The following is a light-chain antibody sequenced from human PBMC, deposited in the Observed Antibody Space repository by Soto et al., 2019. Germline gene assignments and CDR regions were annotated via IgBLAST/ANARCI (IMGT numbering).Light chain of an antibody. CDR1: QSVRNN. J-gene: IGKJ4*01. CDR2: ETS. Sequence: ELVMTQSPATVAVSAGERATXPCGASQSVRNNLTWYQQQPGQAHRLIIYETSKRATGIPARFSGSGSDTEFTLTISSLQSEDFAVYYCQHYNNWPLTFGGGTKVDIK. V-gene: IGKV3-15*01. CDR3: QHYNNWPLT.